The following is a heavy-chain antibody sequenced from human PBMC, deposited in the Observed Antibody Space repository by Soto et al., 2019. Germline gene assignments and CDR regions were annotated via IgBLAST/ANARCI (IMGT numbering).Heavy chain of an antibody. CDR3: ARGGIVVVPAAITSGMDV. D-gene: IGHD2-2*01. Sequence: QVQLVQSGAEVKKPGSSVKVSCKASGGTFSSYAISWVRQAPGQGLEWMGGIIPIFGTANYAKKFQGRVTITADESTSTAYMELSRLRSEDTAVYDCARGGIVVVPAAITSGMDVRGQGTTVTVSS. CDR2: IIPIFGTA. J-gene: IGHJ6*02. V-gene: IGHV1-69*01. CDR1: GGTFSSYA.